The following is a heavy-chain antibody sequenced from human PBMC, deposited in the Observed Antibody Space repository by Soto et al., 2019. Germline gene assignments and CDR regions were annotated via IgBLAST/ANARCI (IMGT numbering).Heavy chain of an antibody. V-gene: IGHV1-69*13. CDR3: ARPYCSSTSCYHAAFDI. Sequence: SVKVSCKASGGTFSSYAISWVRQAPGQGLEWMGGIIPIFGTANYAQKFQGRVTITADESTSTAYMELSSLRSEDTAVYYCARPYCSSTSCYHAAFDIWGQGPTVTVSS. CDR2: IIPIFGTA. D-gene: IGHD2-2*01. CDR1: GGTFSSYA. J-gene: IGHJ3*02.